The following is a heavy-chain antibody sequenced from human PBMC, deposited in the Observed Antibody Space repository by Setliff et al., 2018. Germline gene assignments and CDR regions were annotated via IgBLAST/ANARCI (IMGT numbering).Heavy chain of an antibody. Sequence: PSETLSLTCGVSGYSISSGHFWGWIRQPPGKGLEWLGNIFHSGSTYYNPTLNSRVTISADTSKSQFHLRVNSVTAADTAVYYCARVLLSPLGGTALVPIHFDPWGQGTLVTVSS. D-gene: IGHD5-18*01. CDR1: GYSISSGHF. V-gene: IGHV4-38-2*01. J-gene: IGHJ5*02. CDR2: IFHSGST. CDR3: ARVLLSPLGGTALVPIHFDP.